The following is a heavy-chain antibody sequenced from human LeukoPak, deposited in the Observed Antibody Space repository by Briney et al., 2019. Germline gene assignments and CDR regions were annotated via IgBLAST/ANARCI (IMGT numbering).Heavy chain of an antibody. V-gene: IGHV5-51*01. CDR2: LYPGDSET. Sequence: GESLKISCKGSGYSFVNYWIGWVRQMPGKGLEWMGILYPGDSETRYSPSFQGRVTISVDKSISTAFLQWSSLKASDTAIYYCARATGDDGYFDYWGQGTLVTVSS. CDR1: GYSFVNYW. J-gene: IGHJ4*02. CDR3: ARATGDDGYFDY.